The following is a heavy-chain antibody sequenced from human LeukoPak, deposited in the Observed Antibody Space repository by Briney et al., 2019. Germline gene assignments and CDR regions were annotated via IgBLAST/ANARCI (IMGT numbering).Heavy chain of an antibody. Sequence: SVKVSCKASGGTFSSYAISWVRQAPGQGLEWMGGIIPIFGTANYAQKFQGGVTITADESTSTAYMELSSLRSEDTAVYYCARGFTPAASWFDPWGQGTLVTVSS. CDR3: ARGFTPAASWFDP. CDR2: IIPIFGTA. D-gene: IGHD2-2*01. J-gene: IGHJ5*02. CDR1: GGTFSSYA. V-gene: IGHV1-69*01.